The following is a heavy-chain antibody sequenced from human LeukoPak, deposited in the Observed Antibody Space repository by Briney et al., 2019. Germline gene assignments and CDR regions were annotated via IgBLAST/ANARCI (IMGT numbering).Heavy chain of an antibody. CDR3: ARDWGRGAFFDY. CDR1: GFTFSNYE. Sequence: PGGSLRLSCAAFGFTFSNYEMNWVRQAPGKGLEWVSYISSSGTTIYYADSVKGRFTISRDNAKNSLYLQMNSLRAEDTAVCYCARDWGRGAFFDYWGQGTLVTVSS. D-gene: IGHD7-27*01. V-gene: IGHV3-48*03. J-gene: IGHJ4*02. CDR2: ISSSGTTI.